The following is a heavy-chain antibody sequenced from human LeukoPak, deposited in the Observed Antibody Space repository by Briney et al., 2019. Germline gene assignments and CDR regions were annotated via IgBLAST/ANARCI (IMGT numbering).Heavy chain of an antibody. CDR1: GYTFTDYY. CDR3: ASLTTVTPYYFDY. Sequence: ASVKVSCKVSGYTFTDYYMHWVQQAPGKGLEWMGLVDPEDGETIYAEKFRGRVTITADTSTDTAYMELSSLRSEDTAVYYCASLTTVTPYYFDYWGQGTLVTVSS. J-gene: IGHJ4*02. CDR2: VDPEDGET. D-gene: IGHD4-17*01. V-gene: IGHV1-69-2*01.